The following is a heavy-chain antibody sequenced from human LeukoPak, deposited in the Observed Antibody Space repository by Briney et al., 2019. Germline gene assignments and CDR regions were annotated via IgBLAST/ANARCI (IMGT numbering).Heavy chain of an antibody. CDR1: GFTFSNHA. CDR2: FNGGGTNI. V-gene: IGHV3-21*01. Sequence: GGSLRLSCAASGFTFSNHAMNWVRQAPGKGREWVSYFNGGGTNIYYADSVKGRFTISRDNAKNSLYLQMNSLRPEDTAVYYCVRDHIFAFDIWGQGTMVTVSS. CDR3: VRDHIFAFDI. D-gene: IGHD3-9*01. J-gene: IGHJ3*02.